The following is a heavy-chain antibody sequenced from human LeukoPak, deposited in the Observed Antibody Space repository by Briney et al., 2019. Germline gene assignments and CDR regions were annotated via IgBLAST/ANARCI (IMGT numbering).Heavy chain of an antibody. V-gene: IGHV1-18*04. CDR2: VNPKNGNT. CDR3: ARDMAVGAPFWFDP. D-gene: IGHD6-19*01. CDR1: DYTFTGYG. Sequence: ASVKVSCKASDYTFTGYGISWVRQARGQGLEWMGWVNPKNGNTYYAQKFQDRLTMTTDIPTTTAFMELRSLRSDDTAVYFCARDMAVGAPFWFDPWGQGTLVTVSS. J-gene: IGHJ5*02.